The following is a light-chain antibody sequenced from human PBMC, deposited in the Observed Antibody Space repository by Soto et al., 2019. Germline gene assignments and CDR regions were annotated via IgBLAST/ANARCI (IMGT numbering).Light chain of an antibody. CDR2: HAS. CDR1: QNITNN. V-gene: IGKV1-33*01. CDR3: QQYYGLPPLT. J-gene: IGKJ5*01. Sequence: DIHMTQSPSSLSASIGNMFTITCQASQNITNNLSWYQQKPAKAPNLLIYHASKLAKGVTSSFSGSGSGTDFSFIITSLQSEDLATYYCQQYYGLPPLTFGQGTRLEIK.